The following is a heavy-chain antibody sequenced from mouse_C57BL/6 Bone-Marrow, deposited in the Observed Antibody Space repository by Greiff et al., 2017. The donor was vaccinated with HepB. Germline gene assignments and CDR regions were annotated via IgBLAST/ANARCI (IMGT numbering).Heavy chain of an antibody. Sequence: QVQLQQSGAVLLNPGASVTLSCKASCYTFPGYCLAWVKLRPGHGLAWIGEILPGSGSTNYNEKFKCKATFTADTSSNTAYMQLSSLTTEDSAIYYCARLRLRRGPGFAYWGQGTLVTVSA. CDR2: ILPGSGST. V-gene: IGHV1-9*01. J-gene: IGHJ3*01. CDR1: CYTFPGYC. CDR3: ARLRLRRGPGFAY. D-gene: IGHD2-4*01.